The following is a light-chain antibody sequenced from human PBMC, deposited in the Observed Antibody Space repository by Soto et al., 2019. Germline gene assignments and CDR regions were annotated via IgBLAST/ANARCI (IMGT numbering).Light chain of an antibody. CDR3: QQRSNCPPYT. V-gene: IGKV3-11*01. CDR2: DAS. Sequence: EIVLTQSPATLSLSPGERATLSCRASQSVSSYLAWYQQKPGQAPRLLIYDASNRATGIPARFSGSGSGTDFTLTISSLVPEDVAVYYCQQRSNCPPYTFGQGTKLEIK. J-gene: IGKJ2*01. CDR1: QSVSSY.